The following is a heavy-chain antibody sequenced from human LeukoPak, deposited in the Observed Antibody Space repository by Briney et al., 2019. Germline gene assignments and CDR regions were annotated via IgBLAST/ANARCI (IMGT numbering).Heavy chain of an antibody. J-gene: IGHJ1*01. V-gene: IGHV3-66*01. CDR3: AILGQGHYYYDSSGYAFAEYFQH. Sequence: GGSLRLSCAASGFTVSSNYMSWVRQAPGKGLEWVSVTYSGGSTYYADSVKGRFTISRDNSKNTLYLQMNSLRAEDTAVYYCAILGQGHYYYDSSGYAFAEYFQHWGQGTLVTVSS. CDR1: GFTVSSNY. CDR2: TYSGGST. D-gene: IGHD3-22*01.